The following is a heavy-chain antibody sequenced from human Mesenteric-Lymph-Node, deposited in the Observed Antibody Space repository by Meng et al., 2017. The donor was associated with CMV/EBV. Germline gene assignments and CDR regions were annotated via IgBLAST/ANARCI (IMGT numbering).Heavy chain of an antibody. D-gene: IGHD6-13*01. Sequence: ASVKVSCKASGYTFTSYGISWVRQAPGQGLEWMAWINPNSGDTNYAQNFQGRVSLTRDTSISTAYMELSSLRSEDTAVYYCARSPTAGGTGMDVWGQGTTVTVSS. CDR1: GYTFTSYG. V-gene: IGHV1-2*02. CDR2: INPNSGDT. CDR3: ARSPTAGGTGMDV. J-gene: IGHJ6*02.